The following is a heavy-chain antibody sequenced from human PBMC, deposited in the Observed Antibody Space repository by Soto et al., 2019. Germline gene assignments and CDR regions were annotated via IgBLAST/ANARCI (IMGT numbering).Heavy chain of an antibody. CDR1: GGSFSGYY. CDR2: INHSGST. Sequence: SETLCLTCAVYGGSFSGYYWSWIRQPPGKGLEWIGEINHSGSTNYNPSLKSRVTISVDTSKNQFSLKLSSVTAADTAVYYCARGVGLLWFGELSDDAFDIWGQGTMVTVS. CDR3: ARGVGLLWFGELSDDAFDI. D-gene: IGHD3-10*01. V-gene: IGHV4-34*01. J-gene: IGHJ3*02.